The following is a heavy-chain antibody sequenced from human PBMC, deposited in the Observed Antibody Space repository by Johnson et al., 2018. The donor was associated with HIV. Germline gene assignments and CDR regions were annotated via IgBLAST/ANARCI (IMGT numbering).Heavy chain of an antibody. J-gene: IGHJ3*02. Sequence: QVQLVESGGGVVQPGRSLRLSCAASGFTFSTYAMHWVRQAPGKGLEWVAVISYDGSNKYYADSVKGRFTIYRDNSKNTLYLQMNSLRAEETAVYYCACLDSAMRALYIWGQGTMVTFSS. V-gene: IGHV3-30-3*01. D-gene: IGHD2-21*01. CDR2: ISYDGSNK. CDR3: ACLDSAMRALYI. CDR1: GFTFSTYA.